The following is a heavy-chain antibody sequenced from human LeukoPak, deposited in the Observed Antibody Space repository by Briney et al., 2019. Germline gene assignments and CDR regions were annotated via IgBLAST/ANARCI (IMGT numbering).Heavy chain of an antibody. CDR1: GFTFSSYE. V-gene: IGHV3-48*01. Sequence: GGSLRLSCAASGFTFSSYEMNWVRQAPGKGLEWVSYISSSSNTIYHADSVKGRFTISRDNATNSLYLQMTTLRAEDTAVYYCARGRWFGESLPAHFEYWGQGTLVTVSS. J-gene: IGHJ4*02. D-gene: IGHD3-10*01. CDR2: ISSSSNTI. CDR3: ARGRWFGESLPAHFEY.